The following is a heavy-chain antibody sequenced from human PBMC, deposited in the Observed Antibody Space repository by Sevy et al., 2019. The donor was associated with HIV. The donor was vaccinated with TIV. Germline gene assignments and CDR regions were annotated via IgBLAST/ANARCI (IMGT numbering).Heavy chain of an antibody. J-gene: IGHJ3*02. V-gene: IGHV3-21*01. CDR2: ISSRSSYI. D-gene: IGHD3-22*01. CDR3: ARASSSEYYYDSSGLGAFDI. CDR1: GFTFSSYS. Sequence: GGSLRLSCAASGFTFSSYSMNWVRQAPGKGLEWVSSISSRSSYIYYADSVKGRFTISRDNAKNSLYLQMNSLRAEDTAVYYCARASSSEYYYDSSGLGAFDIWGQGTMVTVSS.